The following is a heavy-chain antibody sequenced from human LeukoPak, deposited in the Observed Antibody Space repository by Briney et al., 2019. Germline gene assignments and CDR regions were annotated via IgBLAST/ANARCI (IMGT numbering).Heavy chain of an antibody. Sequence: ASVKVSCKASGYTFTTYYMHWVRQAPGQGLEWMGIINPSGGTTSYAQKFQGRVTMTRDTSTSTVYMELSGLRSEDTAVYYCARESLTWYSSGWYWFDPWGQGTLVTVSS. D-gene: IGHD6-19*01. CDR3: ARESLTWYSSGWYWFDP. CDR1: GYTFTTYY. V-gene: IGHV1-46*01. CDR2: INPSGGTT. J-gene: IGHJ5*02.